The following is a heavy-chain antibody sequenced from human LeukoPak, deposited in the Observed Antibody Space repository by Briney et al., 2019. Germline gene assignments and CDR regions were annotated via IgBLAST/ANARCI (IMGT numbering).Heavy chain of an antibody. CDR1: GGSISSGSYY. J-gene: IGHJ5*02. D-gene: IGHD3-10*01. CDR3: ARHVTRRGYYGSGSSNWFDP. CDR2: IYTSGST. Sequence: SQTLSLTCTVSGGSISSGSYYWSWIRQPAGKGLEWIGRIYTSGSTNYNPSLKSRVTISVDTSKNQFSLKLSSVTAADTAVYYCARHVTRRGYYGSGSSNWFDPWGQGTLVTVSS. V-gene: IGHV4-61*02.